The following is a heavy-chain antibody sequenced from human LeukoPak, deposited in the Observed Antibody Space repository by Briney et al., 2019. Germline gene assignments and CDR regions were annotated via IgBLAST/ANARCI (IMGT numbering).Heavy chain of an antibody. J-gene: IGHJ4*02. Sequence: PGGSLRLSCAASGFTFSSYSMNWVRQAPGKGLEWVSYISSSSSTIYYADSVKGRFTISRDNAKNSLYLQMNSLRAEDTAVYYCARESDKLGFDYWGQGTLVTVSS. CDR1: GFTFSSYS. V-gene: IGHV3-48*01. CDR3: ARESDKLGFDY. D-gene: IGHD2-21*02. CDR2: ISSSSSTI.